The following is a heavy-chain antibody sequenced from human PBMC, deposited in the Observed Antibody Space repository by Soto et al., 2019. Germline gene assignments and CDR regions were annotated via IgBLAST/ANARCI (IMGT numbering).Heavy chain of an antibody. D-gene: IGHD2-2*01. V-gene: IGHV1-3*01. CDR1: GYTFTSYA. Sequence: QVHLVQSGAEVKKPGASVKVSCKASGYTFTSYAMNWVRQAPGQSLEWMGWINAGNGNTKYSQKFQGRVTITRDTSASTAYMELRRRRSEDTAVYYCASEYCSSTSFLPGGMDVWGQGTTVTVSS. CDR2: INAGNGNT. CDR3: ASEYCSSTSFLPGGMDV. J-gene: IGHJ6*02.